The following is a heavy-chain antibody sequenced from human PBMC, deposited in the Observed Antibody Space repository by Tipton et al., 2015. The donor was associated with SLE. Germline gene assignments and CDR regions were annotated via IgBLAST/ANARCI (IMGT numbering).Heavy chain of an antibody. CDR1: GGSISSSSYY. CDR2: IYYSGST. V-gene: IGHV4-39*07. Sequence: TLSLTCTVSGGSISSSSYYWGWIRQPPGKGLEWIGSIYYSGSTYYNPSLKSRVTISVDTSKNRFSLKLSSVTAADTAVYYCASEGVHYDFWSGATGAFDIWGQGTMVTVSS. J-gene: IGHJ3*02. CDR3: ASEGVHYDFWSGATGAFDI. D-gene: IGHD3-3*01.